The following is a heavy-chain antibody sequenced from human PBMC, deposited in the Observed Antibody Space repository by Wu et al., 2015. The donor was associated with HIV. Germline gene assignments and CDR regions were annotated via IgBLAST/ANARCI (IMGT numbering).Heavy chain of an antibody. CDR3: ARPSRSTIAAATDS. D-gene: IGHD6-13*01. CDR2: INPDTGDT. J-gene: IGHJ4*02. CDR1: GYTFTDYY. Sequence: QVQLVQSGAEVQKSGASVKVSCKTSGYTFTDYYIHWVRQAPGQGLQWMGWINPDTGDTKYAETFKGRVTMTRDTSISTVYMVLTSLKFNDTAIYYCARPSRSTIAAATDSWGQGTLVIVSS. V-gene: IGHV1-2*02.